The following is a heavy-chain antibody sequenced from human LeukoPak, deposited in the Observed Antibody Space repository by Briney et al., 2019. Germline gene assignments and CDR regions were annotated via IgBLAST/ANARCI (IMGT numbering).Heavy chain of an antibody. CDR2: ISSVGHNK. Sequence: PGGSLRLSCSASGFSFSAYAMHWVRQAPGKGLEWVAIISSVGHNKYYADSVKGRFTISRDNSNNTLDLQINSLRPEDTAIYFFAKGNNPLGDAYNFLTWFFDLRGRGTLVTFSS. D-gene: IGHD5-24*01. CDR3: AKGNNPLGDAYNFLTWFFDL. CDR1: GFSFSAYA. J-gene: IGHJ2*01. V-gene: IGHV3-30*04.